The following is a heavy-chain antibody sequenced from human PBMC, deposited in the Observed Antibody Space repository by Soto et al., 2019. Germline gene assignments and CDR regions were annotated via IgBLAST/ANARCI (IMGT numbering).Heavy chain of an antibody. CDR3: ARDRKLGPGPNYYYYGMDV. CDR2: IWYDGSNK. Sequence: GGSLRLSCAASGFTFSSYGMHWVRQAPGKGLEWVAVIWYDGSNKYYADSVKGRFTISRDNAKDSLFLQMNGLRAEDTAVYYCARDRKLGPGPNYYYYGMDVWSQGTTVTVSS. CDR1: GFTFSSYG. J-gene: IGHJ6*02. V-gene: IGHV3-33*01.